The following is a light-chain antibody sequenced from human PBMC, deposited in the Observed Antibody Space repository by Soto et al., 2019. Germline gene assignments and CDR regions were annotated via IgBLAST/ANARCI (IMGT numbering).Light chain of an antibody. Sequence: QSALTQPPSASGSPGQSVTITCSGTSSDVGEENYVSWYQQHPGKVPKLILYEVSNRPSGVSNRFSGSKSGNTASLTISGLQAEDEADYYCSSYTSSSTLVFGGGTKVTVL. CDR2: EVS. J-gene: IGLJ3*02. V-gene: IGLV2-14*01. CDR1: SSDVGEENY. CDR3: SSYTSSSTLV.